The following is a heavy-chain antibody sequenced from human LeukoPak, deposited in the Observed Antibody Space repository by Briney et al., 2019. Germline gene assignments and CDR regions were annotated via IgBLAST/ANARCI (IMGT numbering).Heavy chain of an antibody. CDR3: AKTTVGYSSGRFPGWPADY. CDR1: GFAFGSYA. Sequence: GGSLRLSSTASGFAFGSYAMYWVRQAPGKGLEWVSGIFGSGGSAHYADSVKGRFTISRDNSKNTVYQEMNSLGAEDSAVYYCAKTTVGYSSGRFPGWPADYWGQGTLVTVSS. CDR2: IFGSGGSA. D-gene: IGHD2-15*01. J-gene: IGHJ4*02. V-gene: IGHV3-23*01.